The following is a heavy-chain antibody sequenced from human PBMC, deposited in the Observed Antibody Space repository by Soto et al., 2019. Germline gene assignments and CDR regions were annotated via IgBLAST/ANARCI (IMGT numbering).Heavy chain of an antibody. Sequence: TSETLSLTCTVSGGSISSSSYYWGWIRQPPGKGLEWIGSIYYSGSTYYNPSLKSRVTISVDTSKNQFSLKLSSVTAADTAVYYCARHLSVAAAGFDYWGQGTLVTVSS. V-gene: IGHV4-39*01. CDR3: ARHLSVAAAGFDY. CDR1: GGSISSSSYY. D-gene: IGHD6-13*01. J-gene: IGHJ4*02. CDR2: IYYSGST.